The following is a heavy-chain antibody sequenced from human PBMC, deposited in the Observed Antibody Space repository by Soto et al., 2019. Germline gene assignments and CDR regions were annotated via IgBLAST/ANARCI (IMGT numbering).Heavy chain of an antibody. V-gene: IGHV3-7*01. J-gene: IGHJ4*02. Sequence: SGGSLRLSCVVSGFTFSTYWMNWVRQAPGKGLEWVANIKQDGSEKYYVDSVKGRFTISRDNAKNSLYLQMNSLRAEDTAVYYCARDLGYSGFRLDYWGQGTLVTVSS. CDR2: IKQDGSEK. CDR1: GFTFSTYW. D-gene: IGHD5-12*01. CDR3: ARDLGYSGFRLDY.